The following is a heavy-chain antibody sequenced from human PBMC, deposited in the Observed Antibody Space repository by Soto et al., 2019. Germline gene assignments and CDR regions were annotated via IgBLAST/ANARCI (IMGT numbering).Heavy chain of an antibody. D-gene: IGHD6-13*01. J-gene: IGHJ6*02. CDR3: ASQQLVHYYYGMDV. CDR2: IYYSGST. Sequence: QLQVQDSGPGLVKPSETLSLTCTVSGGSISSSSYYWGWIRQPPGKGLEWIGSIYYSGSTYYNPSLKSRVTISVDTSKNQFSLKLSSVTAADTAVYYCASQQLVHYYYGMDVWGQGTTVTVSS. CDR1: GGSISSSSYY. V-gene: IGHV4-39*01.